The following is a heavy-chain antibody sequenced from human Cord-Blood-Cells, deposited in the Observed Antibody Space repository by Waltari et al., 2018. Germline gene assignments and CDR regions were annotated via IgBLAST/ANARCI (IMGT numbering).Heavy chain of an antibody. CDR3: ARSYGDYYFDY. Sequence: QVQLVQSGAEVKKPGASVKVSCKSSGYTFTGYYMHWVRQAPGQGLEGMGWNNPNRGGTNYAQKFQGWVTMTRDTSISTAYMELSRLRSDDTAMYYCARSYGDYYFDYWGQGTLVTVSS. J-gene: IGHJ4*02. CDR2: NNPNRGGT. CDR1: GYTFTGYY. D-gene: IGHD4-17*01. V-gene: IGHV1-2*04.